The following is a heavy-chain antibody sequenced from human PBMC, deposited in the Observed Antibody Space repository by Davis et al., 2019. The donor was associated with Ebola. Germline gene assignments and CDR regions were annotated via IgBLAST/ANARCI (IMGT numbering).Heavy chain of an antibody. CDR1: GYTFTNYY. CDR3: ARGRYPTSSLDY. V-gene: IGHV1-46*01. D-gene: IGHD6-6*01. J-gene: IGHJ4*02. CDR2: INPNDGRT. Sequence: AASVKVSCKASGYTFTNYYMHWVRQAPGQGLEWMGMINPNDGRTIYAQKFQGRVTVTRDTSTTTVYMDLSSLRSDDTAVYYCARGRYPTSSLDYWGQGTLVTVSS.